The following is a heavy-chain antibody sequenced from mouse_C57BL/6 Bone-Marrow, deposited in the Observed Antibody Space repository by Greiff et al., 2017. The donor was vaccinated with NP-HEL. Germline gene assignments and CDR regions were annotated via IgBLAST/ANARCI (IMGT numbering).Heavy chain of an antibody. J-gene: IGHJ2*01. CDR2: IRNKANNHAT. CDR3: TTVVATDFDY. Sequence: EVHLVESGGGLVQPGGSMKLSCAASGFTFSDAWMDWVRQSPEKGLEWVAEIRNKANNHATYYAVSVKGRFTISRDDSKSSVSLQMNSIRTEDTGIYYCTTVVATDFDYWGQGTTLTVSS. V-gene: IGHV6-6*01. CDR1: GFTFSDAW. D-gene: IGHD1-1*01.